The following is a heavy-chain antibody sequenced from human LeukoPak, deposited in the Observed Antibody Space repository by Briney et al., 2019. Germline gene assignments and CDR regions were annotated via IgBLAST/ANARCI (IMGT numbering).Heavy chain of an antibody. CDR1: GFTFGDYA. V-gene: IGHV3-49*03. J-gene: IGHJ1*01. CDR3: TRDYQNEY. D-gene: IGHD3-16*02. Sequence: GGSLRLSCTTSGFTFGDYAKTWIRQAPGKGMEWVGFIRIKTLGETTLYAASVKGRFTISRDDSKGIAYLQMNSLKTEDSAVYYCTRDYQNEYWGQGTLVTVSS. CDR2: IRIKTLGETT.